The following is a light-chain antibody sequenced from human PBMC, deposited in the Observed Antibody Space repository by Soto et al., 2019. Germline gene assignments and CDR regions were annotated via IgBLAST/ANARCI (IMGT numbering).Light chain of an antibody. CDR2: GAS. Sequence: EIVLTQSPGTLSLSPGERATLSCRASQSVSSSYLAWYQQKPGQAPRLLIYGASSRATGIPDRFSGSGSGTDFTLTISRLETEDFAVYYCQQYGSFWTFGQGTKVDIK. V-gene: IGKV3-20*01. J-gene: IGKJ1*01. CDR1: QSVSSSY. CDR3: QQYGSFWT.